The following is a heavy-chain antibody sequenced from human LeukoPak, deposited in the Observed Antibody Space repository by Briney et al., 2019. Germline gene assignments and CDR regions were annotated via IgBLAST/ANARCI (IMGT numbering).Heavy chain of an antibody. J-gene: IGHJ4*02. CDR3: ATSRWFGELLPYDY. Sequence: GGSLRLSCAASGFTFDDYAMHWVRQAPGKGLEWVSGISWNSGSIGYADSVKGRFTISRDNAKNSLYLQMNSLRAEDTAVYYCATSRWFGELLPYDYWGQGTLVTVSS. D-gene: IGHD3-10*01. CDR1: GFTFDDYA. V-gene: IGHV3-9*01. CDR2: ISWNSGSI.